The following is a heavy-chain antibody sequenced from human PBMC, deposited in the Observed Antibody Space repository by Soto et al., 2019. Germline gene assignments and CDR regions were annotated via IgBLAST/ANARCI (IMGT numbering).Heavy chain of an antibody. CDR2: IYYSGGT. D-gene: IGHD3-9*01. CDR1: GGPLSSGSYY. Sequence: SETLSLTCTVSGGPLSSGSYYWSWIRQTPGRGLEWIAYIYYSGGTNYNPSLKSRLTVSVDTSKNQFSLKLTSVSPSDTAVYYCARGRHYHILTYYHPKPISFGSWGQGTLV. J-gene: IGHJ4*02. V-gene: IGHV4-61*01. CDR3: ARGRHYHILTYYHPKPISFGS.